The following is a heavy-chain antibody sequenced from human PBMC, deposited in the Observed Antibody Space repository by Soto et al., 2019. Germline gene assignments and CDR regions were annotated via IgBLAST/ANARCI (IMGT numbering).Heavy chain of an antibody. D-gene: IGHD2-2*01. Sequence: ASVKVSCKASGYTFTSYAMHWVRQAPGQRLEWMGWINAGNGNTKYSQKFQGRVTITRDTSASTAYMELSSLRSEDTAVYYCAGAPNYCSSTGCYEGFFDYWGQGTLVTV. CDR1: GYTFTSYA. CDR3: AGAPNYCSSTGCYEGFFDY. J-gene: IGHJ4*02. V-gene: IGHV1-3*01. CDR2: INAGNGNT.